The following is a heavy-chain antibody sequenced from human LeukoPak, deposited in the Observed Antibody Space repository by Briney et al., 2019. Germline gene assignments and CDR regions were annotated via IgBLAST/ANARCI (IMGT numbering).Heavy chain of an antibody. V-gene: IGHV4-30-4*01. CDR3: ARIENFDWLFDY. Sequence: SQTLSLTCTVSGGSISSGDYYWSWIRHPPGKGLEWIGYIYYSGSTYYNPSLKSRVTISVDTSKNQFSLKLSSVTAADTAVYYCARIENFDWLFDYWGQGTLVTVSS. CDR1: GGSISSGDYY. D-gene: IGHD3-9*01. CDR2: IYYSGST. J-gene: IGHJ4*02.